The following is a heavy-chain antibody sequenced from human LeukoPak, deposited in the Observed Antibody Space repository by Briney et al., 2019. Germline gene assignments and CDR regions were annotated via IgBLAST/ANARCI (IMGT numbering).Heavy chain of an antibody. J-gene: IGHJ4*02. D-gene: IGHD5-12*01. V-gene: IGHV3-23*01. CDR2: ISGSGGST. CDR1: GFTFSSYA. CDR3: AKALPVGYFNGYDFDY. Sequence: PGGSLRLSCAASGFTFSSYAMSWVRQAPGKGLEWVSAISGSGGSTYYADSVKGRFTISRDNSKNTLYLQMNSLRAEDTAVYYCAKALPVGYFNGYDFDYWGQGTLVTVSS.